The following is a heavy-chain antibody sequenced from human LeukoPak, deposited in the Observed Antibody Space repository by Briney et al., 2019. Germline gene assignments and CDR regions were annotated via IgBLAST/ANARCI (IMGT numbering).Heavy chain of an antibody. CDR1: GASISSTSHY. Sequence: PSETLSLTCTVSGASISSTSHYWGWIRRSPGKGLEWIGSIDYSGATYYNPSLRGRATISVDTSKNQFSLRLTSVTAADTAIYYCARVPLWWLTPFDFWGQGTLATVSS. CDR2: IDYSGAT. D-gene: IGHD5-12*01. J-gene: IGHJ4*02. CDR3: ARVPLWWLTPFDF. V-gene: IGHV4-39*07.